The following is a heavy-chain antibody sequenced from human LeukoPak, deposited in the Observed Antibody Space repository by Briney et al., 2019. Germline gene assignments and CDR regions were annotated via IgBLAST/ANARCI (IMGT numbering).Heavy chain of an antibody. CDR3: ARDAIGFYLYDYMDV. D-gene: IGHD2/OR15-2a*01. V-gene: IGHV3-21*01. CDR2: ISSSSTYT. J-gene: IGHJ6*03. CDR1: GFTFSDYS. Sequence: PGGSLRLSCTPSGFTFSDYSMNWVRQAPGKGLEWVSSISSSSTYTFYADSVKGRFTISRDNRKNSLYLQMSSLTAEDTAVYYCARDAIGFYLYDYMDVWGKGTTVTVSS.